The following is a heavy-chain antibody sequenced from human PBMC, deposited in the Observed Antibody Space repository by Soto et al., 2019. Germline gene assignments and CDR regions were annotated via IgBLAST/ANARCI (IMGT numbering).Heavy chain of an antibody. Sequence: GASVKVSCKASGYTFTGYYMHWVRQAPGQGLEWMGWINPNSGGTNYAQKFQGWVTMTRDTSISTAYMELSRLRSDDTAVYYCARCPGDYHYYGMDVWGQGTKVTGSS. J-gene: IGHJ6*02. CDR2: INPNSGGT. D-gene: IGHD1-26*01. V-gene: IGHV1-2*04. CDR3: ARCPGDYHYYGMDV. CDR1: GYTFTGYY.